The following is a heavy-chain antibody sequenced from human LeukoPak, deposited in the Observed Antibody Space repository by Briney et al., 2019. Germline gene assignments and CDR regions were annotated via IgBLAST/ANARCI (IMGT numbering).Heavy chain of an antibody. V-gene: IGHV4-61*02. CDR2: IYTSGST. Sequence: TLSLTCTVSGGSISSGRYYWSWIRQPAGKGREWIGRIYTSGSTNYNPSLKSRVTISVDTSKNQFSLKLSSVTAADTAVYYCARDRYDILTGYYPFDYWGQGTLVTVSS. CDR1: GGSISSGRYY. D-gene: IGHD3-9*01. CDR3: ARDRYDILTGYYPFDY. J-gene: IGHJ4*02.